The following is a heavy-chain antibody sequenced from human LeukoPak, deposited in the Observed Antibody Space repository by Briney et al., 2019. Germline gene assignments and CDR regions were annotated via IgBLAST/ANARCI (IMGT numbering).Heavy chain of an antibody. CDR1: GYSFGIFG. D-gene: IGHD2-2*01. V-gene: IGHV1-18*01. J-gene: IGHJ5*02. CDR3: ARVGVVVPAAWFDP. CDR2: ISANNGNT. Sequence: ASVKVSCKASGYSFGIFGISWVRQAPGQGLEWMGWISANNGNTKYAQNLQGRVTMTTDTSTSTAYMELRSLRSGDTAVYYCARVGVVVPAAWFDPWGQGTLVTVSS.